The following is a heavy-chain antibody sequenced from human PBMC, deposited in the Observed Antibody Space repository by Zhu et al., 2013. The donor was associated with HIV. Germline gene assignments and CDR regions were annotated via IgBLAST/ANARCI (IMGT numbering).Heavy chain of an antibody. J-gene: IGHJ4*02. V-gene: IGHV4-39*07. D-gene: IGHD6-13*01. Sequence: VQLQESGPGLVKPSETLSLTCTVSGGSISSSSYYWGWIRQPPGKGLEWIGSIYYSGSTYYNPSLKSRVTISVDTSKNQFSLKLSSVTAADTAVYYCARDLTEYSSSWPHAHDYWGQGTLVTVSS. CDR2: IYYSGST. CDR1: GGSISSSSYY. CDR3: ARDLTEYSSSWPHAHDY.